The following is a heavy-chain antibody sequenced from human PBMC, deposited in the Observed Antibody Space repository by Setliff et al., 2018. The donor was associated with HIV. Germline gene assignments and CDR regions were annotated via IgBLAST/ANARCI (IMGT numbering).Heavy chain of an antibody. CDR1: GPSINIHY. Sequence: SETLSLTCTVSGPSINIHYWSWIRQSPGKAFEWIGYIYSTGSTNYNPSLKSRVTISVDTSKNQFSLKLSSVTAADTAVYYCARVRGRYYYHYAMDVWGQGTTVTVSS. CDR3: ARVRGRYYYHYAMDV. J-gene: IGHJ6*02. CDR2: IYSTGST. V-gene: IGHV4-59*11. D-gene: IGHD3-10*01.